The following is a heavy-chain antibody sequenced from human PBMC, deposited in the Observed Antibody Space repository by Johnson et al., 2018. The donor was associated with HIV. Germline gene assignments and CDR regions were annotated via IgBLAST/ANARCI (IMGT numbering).Heavy chain of an antibody. Sequence: QVQLVESGGGVVQPGRSLRLSCAASGFTFSSYDMHWVRQATGKGLEWVAVISYDGSNKYYADSVKGRFTISRDNSKNTLYLQMNSLRPEDTAVYYCARDHGWSRGWLFDAFDIWGQGTMVTVSS. CDR3: ARDHGWSRGWLFDAFDI. V-gene: IGHV3-30-3*01. J-gene: IGHJ3*02. D-gene: IGHD6-19*01. CDR1: GFTFSSYD. CDR2: ISYDGSNK.